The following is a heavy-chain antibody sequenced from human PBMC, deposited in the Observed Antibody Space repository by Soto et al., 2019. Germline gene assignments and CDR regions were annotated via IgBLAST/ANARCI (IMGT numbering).Heavy chain of an antibody. J-gene: IGHJ4*02. CDR3: ARQLAVAGFDH. CDR1: GYTFTSYD. CDR2: MNPNSGNT. D-gene: IGHD6-19*01. Sequence: QVQLVQSGAEVKKPGASVKVSCKASGYTFTSYDINWVRQATGQGLEWMGWMNPNSGNTGYAQKFQGRVTMTRNTSISTAYMELSSLRYEEPAGYYCARQLAVAGFDHWGQGTVVTVSS. V-gene: IGHV1-8*01.